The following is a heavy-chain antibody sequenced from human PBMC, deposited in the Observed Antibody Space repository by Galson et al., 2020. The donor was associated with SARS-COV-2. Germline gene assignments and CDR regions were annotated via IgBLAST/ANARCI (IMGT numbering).Heavy chain of an antibody. D-gene: IGHD5-18*01. Sequence: SETLSLTCTVSGYSISSGYYWGWIRQPPGKGLEWIGSIYHSGSTYYNPSLKSRVTISVDTSKNQFSLKLSSVTAADTAVYDCALSVDTAMVTPPPYYGMDVWGQGTTVTVSS. V-gene: IGHV4-38-2*02. CDR1: GYSISSGYY. J-gene: IGHJ6*02. CDR2: IYHSGST. CDR3: ALSVDTAMVTPPPYYGMDV.